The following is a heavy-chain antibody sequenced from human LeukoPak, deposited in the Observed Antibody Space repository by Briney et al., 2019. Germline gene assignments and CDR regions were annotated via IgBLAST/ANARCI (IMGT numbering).Heavy chain of an antibody. Sequence: GGSLRLFCAASGFTFRSYDMYWVRQAPGKGLEGVAFIRFDGSDKNYADSVKGRFTISRDNSKNTLFLQMNSLRAEDTAVYYCAKGRLVPGSVLDYWGQGNLVTVSS. CDR2: IRFDGSDK. J-gene: IGHJ4*02. D-gene: IGHD6-19*01. CDR1: GFTFRSYD. CDR3: AKGRLVPGSVLDY. V-gene: IGHV3-30*02.